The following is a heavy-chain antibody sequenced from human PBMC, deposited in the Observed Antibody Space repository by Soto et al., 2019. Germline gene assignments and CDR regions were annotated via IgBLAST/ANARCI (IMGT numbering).Heavy chain of an antibody. CDR2: VIPIFGTA. D-gene: IGHD2-15*01. CDR1: GGTFSSYA. Sequence: QVQLVQSGAEVKKPGSSVKVSCKASGGTFSSYAISWVRQAPGQGLEWMGGVIPIFGTANYAQKFQGRVTITADKSTSTAYMELSSLRSEDTAVYYCARDTDIVVVVAANYYYGMDVWCQGTTVTVSS. CDR3: ARDTDIVVVVAANYYYGMDV. V-gene: IGHV1-69*06. J-gene: IGHJ6*02.